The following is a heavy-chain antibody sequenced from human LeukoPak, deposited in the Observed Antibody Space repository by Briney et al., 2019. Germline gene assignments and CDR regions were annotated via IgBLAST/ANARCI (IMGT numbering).Heavy chain of an antibody. CDR1: GYTFTSYD. J-gene: IGHJ6*03. V-gene: IGHV1-8*01. Sequence: ASVKVSCKASGYTFTSYDINWVRQATGQGLEWMGWMNPNSGNTGYAQKFQGKVTMTRNTSISTAYMELSSLRSEDTAVYYCARGQSKRKDIVVVPAARRVDYYYYYMDVWGKGTTVTVSS. CDR3: ARGQSKRKDIVVVPAARRVDYYYYYMDV. D-gene: IGHD2-2*01. CDR2: MNPNSGNT.